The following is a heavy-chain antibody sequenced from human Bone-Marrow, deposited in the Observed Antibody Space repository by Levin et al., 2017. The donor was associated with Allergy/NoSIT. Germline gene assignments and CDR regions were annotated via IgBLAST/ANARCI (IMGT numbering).Heavy chain of an antibody. V-gene: IGHV3-30*04. J-gene: IGHJ6*02. D-gene: IGHD3-16*01. CDR3: ARDPQDYDYIWVAYYYGLDA. CDR2: ISFDGKNK. Sequence: PGGSLRLSCVASGFTFTRYSMHWVRQAPGKGLEWVAVISFDGKNKYYRDSVKGRFTISRDNSTNTLYLQMKSLRAEDTALYYCARDPQDYDYIWVAYYYGLDAWGQGTTVTVSS. CDR1: GFTFTRYS.